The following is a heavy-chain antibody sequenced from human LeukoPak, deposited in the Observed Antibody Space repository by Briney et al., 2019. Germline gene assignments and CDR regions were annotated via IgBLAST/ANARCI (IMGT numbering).Heavy chain of an antibody. CDR1: GFTFTSYA. CDR2: ISRSSGGST. V-gene: IGHV3-23*01. D-gene: IGHD3-22*01. Sequence: GGSLRLSCAASGFTFTSYAMNWVRQAPGKGLEWVSGISRSSGGSTYYADSVKGRFTISRDNSKNTLHLQMNTLRAEDTAVYHCAKSYYFDGSGFYPFDYWGQGTLVTVSS. CDR3: AKSYYFDGSGFYPFDY. J-gene: IGHJ4*02.